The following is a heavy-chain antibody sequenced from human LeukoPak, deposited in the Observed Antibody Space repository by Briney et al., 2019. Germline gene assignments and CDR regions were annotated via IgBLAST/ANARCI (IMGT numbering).Heavy chain of an antibody. D-gene: IGHD3-10*01. J-gene: IGHJ4*02. CDR1: GLTVSSYA. CDR3: AKYTSGTYYRGLDQ. V-gene: IGHV3-23*01. CDR2: IIGTAGNT. Sequence: GGSLRLSCGASGLTVSSYAMSWVRQAPGKGLEWVSTIIGTAGNTYYADSVNGRFTISRDDSKNTVYLQMNSLRAEDTAVYSCAKYTSGTYYRGLDQWGQGTLVTVSS.